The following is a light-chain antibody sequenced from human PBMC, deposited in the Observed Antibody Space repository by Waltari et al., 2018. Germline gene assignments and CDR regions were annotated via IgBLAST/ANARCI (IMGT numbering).Light chain of an antibody. V-gene: IGKV3-11*01. Sequence: EIVLTQSPATLSLSPGERATLSCRASQSISNFLAWYQQKPGQAPRLLIYDASNRATGIPARFSGSGSGTDSTLTISSLEPEDFAVYYCQQRSNRITFGPGTKVDTK. CDR3: QQRSNRIT. J-gene: IGKJ3*01. CDR2: DAS. CDR1: QSISNF.